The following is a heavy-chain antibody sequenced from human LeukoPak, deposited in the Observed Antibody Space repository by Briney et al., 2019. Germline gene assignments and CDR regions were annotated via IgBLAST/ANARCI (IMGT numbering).Heavy chain of an antibody. D-gene: IGHD2-21*02. Sequence: GGSLRLSCAASGFTFSSYSMNWVRQAPGKGLEWVSSISSSSSYIYYADSVKGRFTISRDNAKNSLYLRMNSLRAEDTAVYYCAMSAPCGGDCSYPYYFDYWGQGTLVTVSS. J-gene: IGHJ4*02. V-gene: IGHV3-21*01. CDR2: ISSSSSYI. CDR1: GFTFSSYS. CDR3: AMSAPCGGDCSYPYYFDY.